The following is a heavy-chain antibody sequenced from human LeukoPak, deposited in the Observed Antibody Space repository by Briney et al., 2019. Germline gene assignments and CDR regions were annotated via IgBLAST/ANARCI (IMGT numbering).Heavy chain of an antibody. CDR2: ISADGST. V-gene: IGHV3-23*01. CDR1: GFTFGSYA. D-gene: IGHD2-2*01. Sequence: GGSLRLSCAASGFTFGSYAMTWVRQAPGEGLEWVSSISADGSTYYAVSVRGRFTIPRDNSKDTLFLQMNSLRAEDTALYYCVACSSASCYGDRFDPWGQGTLVTVSS. CDR3: VACSSASCYGDRFDP. J-gene: IGHJ5*02.